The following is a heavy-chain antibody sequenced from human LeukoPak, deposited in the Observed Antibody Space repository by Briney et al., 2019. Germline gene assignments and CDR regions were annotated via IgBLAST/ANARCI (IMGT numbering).Heavy chain of an antibody. Sequence: GASVKVSCKASGYTFTDYYIHWVRQAPGQGLQWMGCINPNSFSTYNTQTFQARVTITRDSSTAYMELSRLRSDDTAVYFCARTLRGHFYDGSGYFFDYWGQGTLVTVSS. CDR1: GYTFTDYY. D-gene: IGHD3-22*01. V-gene: IGHV1-2*02. CDR3: ARTLRGHFYDGSGYFFDY. CDR2: INPNSFST. J-gene: IGHJ4*02.